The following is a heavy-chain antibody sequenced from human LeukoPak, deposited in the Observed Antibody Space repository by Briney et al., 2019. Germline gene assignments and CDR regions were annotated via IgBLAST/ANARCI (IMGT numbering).Heavy chain of an antibody. V-gene: IGHV4-4*07. Sequence: SETLSLTCTVSGVSVSNFYWSWIRQPAGKGLEWIGRIYTSGSTNYNPSLKSRVTMSVDTSKRQLSLNLSSMTAADTAVYYCARDRVLVAGAGNYYYMDVWGKGTTVTVSS. D-gene: IGHD6-19*01. CDR1: GVSVSNFY. CDR2: IYTSGST. J-gene: IGHJ6*03. CDR3: ARDRVLVAGAGNYYYMDV.